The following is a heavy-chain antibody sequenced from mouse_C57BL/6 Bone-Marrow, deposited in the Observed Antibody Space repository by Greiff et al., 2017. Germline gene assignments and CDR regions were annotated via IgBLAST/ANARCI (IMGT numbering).Heavy chain of an antibody. J-gene: IGHJ3*01. D-gene: IGHD2-1*01. V-gene: IGHV1-54*01. CDR3: ARGDGNYRFAY. Sequence: VMLVESGAELVRPGTSVKVSCKASGYAFTNYLIEWVKQRPGQGLEWIGVINPGSGGTNYNEKFKGKATLTADKSSSTAYMQLSSLTSEDSAVYFCARGDGNYRFAYWGQGTLVTVSA. CDR1: GYAFTNYL. CDR2: INPGSGGT.